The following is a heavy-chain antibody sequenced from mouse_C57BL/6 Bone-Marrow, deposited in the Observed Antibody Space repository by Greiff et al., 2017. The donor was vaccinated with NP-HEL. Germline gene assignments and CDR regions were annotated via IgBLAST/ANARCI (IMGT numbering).Heavy chain of an antibody. Sequence: VQLQQSGAELARPGASVKMSCKASGYTFTSYTMHWVKQRPGQGLEWIGYINPSSGYTKYNQKFKDKATLTADKSSSTAYMQLSSLTSEDSAVYYCARSSTMVTTGYAMDYWGQGTSVTVSS. CDR3: ARSSTMVTTGYAMDY. CDR1: GYTFTSYT. J-gene: IGHJ4*01. D-gene: IGHD2-2*01. V-gene: IGHV1-4*01. CDR2: INPSSGYT.